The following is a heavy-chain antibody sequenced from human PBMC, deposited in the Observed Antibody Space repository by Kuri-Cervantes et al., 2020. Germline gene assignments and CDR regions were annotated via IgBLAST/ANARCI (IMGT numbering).Heavy chain of an antibody. CDR2: ISYDGSNK. Sequence: GESLKISCAASGFTFSSYAMHWVRQAPGKGLEWVAVISYDGSNKYYADSVKGRFTISRDNSKNTLYLQMNSLRAEDTAVYYCARDRGLSSVSYYYYGIDVWGQGTTVTVSS. D-gene: IGHD3-16*02. CDR3: ARDRGLSSVSYYYYGIDV. V-gene: IGHV3-30-3*01. J-gene: IGHJ6*02. CDR1: GFTFSSYA.